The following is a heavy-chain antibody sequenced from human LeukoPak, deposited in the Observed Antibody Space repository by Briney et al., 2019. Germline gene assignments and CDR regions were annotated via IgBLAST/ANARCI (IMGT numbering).Heavy chain of an antibody. CDR2: IWYDGSNK. J-gene: IGHJ6*02. V-gene: IGHV3-33*01. Sequence: GGSLRLSCAASGFTFSSYGMHWVRQAPGKGLEWVAVIWYDGSNKYYADSVKGRFTISRDNSKNTLYLQMNSLRAEDTAVYYYSRDRITMVRGVILYYYGMDVWGQGTTVTVSS. CDR3: SRDRITMVRGVILYYYGMDV. D-gene: IGHD3-10*01. CDR1: GFTFSSYG.